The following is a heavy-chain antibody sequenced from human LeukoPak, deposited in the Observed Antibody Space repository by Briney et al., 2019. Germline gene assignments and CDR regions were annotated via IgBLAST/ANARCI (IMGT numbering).Heavy chain of an antibody. Sequence: SETLSLTCTVSGGSISSYYWSWIRQPPGKGLEWIGYIYYSGSTNYNPSLKSRVTISVDTSKNQFSLKLSSVTAADTAVYYCARLSWNYDAFDIWGPGTMVTVSS. CDR3: ARLSWNYDAFDI. CDR2: IYYSGST. D-gene: IGHD1-7*01. J-gene: IGHJ3*02. V-gene: IGHV4-59*08. CDR1: GGSISSYY.